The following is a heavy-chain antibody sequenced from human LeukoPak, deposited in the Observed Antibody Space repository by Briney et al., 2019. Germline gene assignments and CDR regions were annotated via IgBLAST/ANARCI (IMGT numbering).Heavy chain of an antibody. D-gene: IGHD6-19*01. J-gene: IGHJ4*02. CDR1: GFTFSIHG. Sequence: GGSLRLSCAASGFTFSIHGMNWVRQGPGKGLEWVSGITGSGGSTYYADSVKGRFTISRDNSKNTLYLQMNSLRAEDTAVYYCARPSGWYGLVMGEVDYWGQGTLVTVSS. V-gene: IGHV3-23*01. CDR3: ARPSGWYGLVMGEVDY. CDR2: ITGSGGST.